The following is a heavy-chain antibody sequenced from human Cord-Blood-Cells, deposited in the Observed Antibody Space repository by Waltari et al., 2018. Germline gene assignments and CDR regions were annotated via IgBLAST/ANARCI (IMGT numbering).Heavy chain of an antibody. Sequence: EVQLVESGGGLVQPGGSLKLSCAASGFTFSGPAMHWARQASGKGLEWVGRIRSKANSYATAYAASVKGRFTISRDDSKNTAYLQMNSLKTEDTAVYYCTRHLRGYDVPFDYWGQGTLVTVSS. D-gene: IGHD5-12*01. J-gene: IGHJ4*02. V-gene: IGHV3-73*02. CDR1: GFTFSGPA. CDR2: IRSKANSYAT. CDR3: TRHLRGYDVPFDY.